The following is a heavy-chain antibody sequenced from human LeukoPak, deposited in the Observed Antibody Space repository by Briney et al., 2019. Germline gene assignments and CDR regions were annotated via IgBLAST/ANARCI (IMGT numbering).Heavy chain of an antibody. CDR3: AKSNGYCLVDI. D-gene: IGHD3-22*01. V-gene: IGHV4-39*07. J-gene: IGHJ3*02. CDR1: GGSISTSNYD. Sequence: SETLSLTCTVSGGSISTSNYDWGWLRQPPGKGLEWIGNIFYSGSTYHSPSLRSRVTISLDTSRHQFSLKLNSVTAADTAVYDGAKSNGYCLVDIGGRGTRVTVSS. CDR2: IFYSGST.